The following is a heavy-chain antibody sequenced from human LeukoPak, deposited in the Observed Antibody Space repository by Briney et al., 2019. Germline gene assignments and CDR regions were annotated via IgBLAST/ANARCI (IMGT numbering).Heavy chain of an antibody. CDR3: AKSSAAVGLYYYGMDV. V-gene: IGHV3-30*02. Sequence: GGSLRLSCAASGFTFSSYGMHWVRQAPGKGLEWVAFIRYDGSNKYYADSVKGRFTISRDNSKNTLYLQMNSLRAEDTAVYYCAKSSAAVGLYYYGMDVWGQGTTVTVSS. CDR1: GFTFSSYG. J-gene: IGHJ6*02. CDR2: IRYDGSNK. D-gene: IGHD6-13*01.